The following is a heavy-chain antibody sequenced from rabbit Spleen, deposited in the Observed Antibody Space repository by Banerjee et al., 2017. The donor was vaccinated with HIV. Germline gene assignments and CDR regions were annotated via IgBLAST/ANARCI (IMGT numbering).Heavy chain of an antibody. J-gene: IGHJ6*01. V-gene: IGHV1S40*01. D-gene: IGHD8-1*01. CDR1: GFSFSSSDY. CDR2: IDTGSSGFT. Sequence: QSLEESGGGLVQPEGSLTLTCKASGFSFSSSDYMCWVRQAPGKGLEWIACIDTGSSGFTYFATWVKGRFTVSKTSSTTVTLQMTSLTAADTATYFCARDTGSSFSTYGMDLWGPGTLVTVS. CDR3: ARDTGSSFSTYGMDL.